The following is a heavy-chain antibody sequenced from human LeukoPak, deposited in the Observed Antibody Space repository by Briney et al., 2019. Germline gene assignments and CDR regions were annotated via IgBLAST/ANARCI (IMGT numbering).Heavy chain of an antibody. V-gene: IGHV3-7*01. CDR1: GFTFSSYA. Sequence: GGSLRLSCAASGFTFSSYAMSWVRQAPGKGLEWVANIKQDGSEKFYVDSVKGRFTISRDNAKNSLYLQMNSLRAEDTAVYYCARALSGPHYFDYWGQGTLVTVSS. D-gene: IGHD6-25*01. J-gene: IGHJ4*02. CDR2: IKQDGSEK. CDR3: ARALSGPHYFDY.